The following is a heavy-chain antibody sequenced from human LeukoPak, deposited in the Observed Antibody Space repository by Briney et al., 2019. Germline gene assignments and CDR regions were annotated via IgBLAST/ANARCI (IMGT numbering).Heavy chain of an antibody. V-gene: IGHV3-23*01. J-gene: IGHJ4*02. D-gene: IGHD3-22*01. Sequence: GGSLRLSCAASGFTFSSYAMSWVRQAPGKGLEWVSAISGSGGSTYYADSVKGRFTISRDNSKNTLYLQMNSLRAEDTAVYYCANHGWYYYDSSGYYFYWGQGTLVTVSS. CDR1: GFTFSSYA. CDR3: ANHGWYYYDSSGYYFY. CDR2: ISGSGGST.